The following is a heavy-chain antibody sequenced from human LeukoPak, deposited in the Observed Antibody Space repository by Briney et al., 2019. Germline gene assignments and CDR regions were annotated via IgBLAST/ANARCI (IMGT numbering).Heavy chain of an antibody. D-gene: IGHD6-13*01. J-gene: IGHJ4*02. Sequence: GASVKVSCKASGYTFTSYDINWVRQATGQGLEWMGWMNPNSGNTGYAQKFQGRVTITRNTSISTAYMELSSLRSEDTAVYYCARGKYSSSPLDYWGQGTLVTVSS. CDR2: MNPNSGNT. CDR3: ARGKYSSSPLDY. V-gene: IGHV1-8*03. CDR1: GYTFTSYD.